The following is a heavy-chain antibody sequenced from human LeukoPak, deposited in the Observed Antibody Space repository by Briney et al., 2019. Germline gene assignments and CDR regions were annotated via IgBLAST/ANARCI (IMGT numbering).Heavy chain of an antibody. CDR2: ITSSSSTI. J-gene: IGHJ4*02. CDR1: GFTFTSYT. D-gene: IGHD5-18*01. V-gene: IGHV3-48*01. Sequence: GGSLRLSCAASGFTFTSYTMNWVRQAPGKGLEWVSYITSSSSTIYYADSVKGRFTMSRDNAENSLYLQMNSLRAEDTAVYYCAREGYSYGYNYWGQGTLVTVSS. CDR3: AREGYSYGYNY.